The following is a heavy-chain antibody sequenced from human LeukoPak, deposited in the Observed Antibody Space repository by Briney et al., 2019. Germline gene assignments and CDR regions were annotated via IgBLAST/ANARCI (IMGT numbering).Heavy chain of an antibody. V-gene: IGHV4-38-2*02. D-gene: IGHD5-18*01. Sequence: SETLSLTCTVSGGSISSGYYWGWIRQPPGKGLEWIGSIYHSGSTYYNPSLESRVTISVDTSKNQFSLKLASVTAADTAVYYCAKGAGGFSYYNWFDPWGQGTLVTVSS. J-gene: IGHJ5*02. CDR2: IYHSGST. CDR3: AKGAGGFSYYNWFDP. CDR1: GGSISSGYY.